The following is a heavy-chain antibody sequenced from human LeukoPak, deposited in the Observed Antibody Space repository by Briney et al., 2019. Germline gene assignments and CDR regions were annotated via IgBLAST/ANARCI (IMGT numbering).Heavy chain of an antibody. V-gene: IGHV1-69*06. J-gene: IGHJ4*02. D-gene: IGHD5-18*01. CDR2: IIPIFGTA. CDR1: GGTFSSYA. Sequence: SVKVSCKASGGTFSSYAISWVRRAPGQGREWMGGIIPIFGTANYAQKFQGRVTITADKSTSTAYMELSSLRSEDTAVYHCARGNTAIFYVFDYWGQGTLVTVSS. CDR3: ARGNTAIFYVFDY.